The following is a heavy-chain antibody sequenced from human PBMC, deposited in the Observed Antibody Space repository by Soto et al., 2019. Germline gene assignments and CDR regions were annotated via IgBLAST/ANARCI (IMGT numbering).Heavy chain of an antibody. CDR2: ISSSSSYI. J-gene: IGHJ4*02. V-gene: IGHV3-21*01. CDR3: AREFRALAGDPIDY. Sequence: GSLRLSCAASGFTFSSYSMNWVRQAPGKGLEWVSSISSSSSYIYYADSVKGRFTISRDNAKNSLYLQMNSLRAEDTAVYYCAREFRALAGDPIDYWGQGTLVTVSS. CDR1: GFTFSSYS. D-gene: IGHD6-19*01.